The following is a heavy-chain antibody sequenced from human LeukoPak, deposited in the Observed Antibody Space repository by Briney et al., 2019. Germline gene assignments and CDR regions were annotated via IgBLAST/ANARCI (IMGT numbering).Heavy chain of an antibody. CDR3: ARVGSGIVATIIGYSSGWYFDY. J-gene: IGHJ4*02. D-gene: IGHD6-19*01. V-gene: IGHV1-18*01. Sequence: GASVKVSCKASGYTFTSYGISWVRQAPGQGLEWMGWISAYNGNTNYAQKLQGRVTMTTDTSTSTAYMELRSLRSDDTAVYYCARVGSGIVATIIGYSSGWYFDYWGQGTLVTVSS. CDR1: GYTFTSYG. CDR2: ISAYNGNT.